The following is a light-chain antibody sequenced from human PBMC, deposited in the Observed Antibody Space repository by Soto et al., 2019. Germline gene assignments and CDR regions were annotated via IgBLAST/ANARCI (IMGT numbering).Light chain of an antibody. V-gene: IGLV1-44*01. CDR3: AAWDDSLNGVV. CDR2: SNN. CDR1: SSNFGSNT. J-gene: IGLJ2*01. Sequence: QSAVTQPPSASGTPGQRVTIFCSGSSSNFGSNTVNWYQQLPGTAPKLLMYSNNQRPSGVPDRFSGSKSGTSASLAISGLQSEDEADYYCAAWDDSLNGVVFGGGTKLTVL.